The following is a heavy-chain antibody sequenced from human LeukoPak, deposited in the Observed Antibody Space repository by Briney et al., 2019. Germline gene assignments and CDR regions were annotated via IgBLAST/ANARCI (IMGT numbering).Heavy chain of an antibody. CDR3: TTGVVKVKAMVLNYYYYYMDV. Sequence: GGSLRLSCAASGFTFSSYEMNWVRQAPGKGLEWVGRIKSKTDGGTTDYAAPVKGRFTISRDDSKNTLYLQMNSLKTEDTAVYYCTTGVVKVKAMVLNYYYYYMDVWGKGTTVTVSS. J-gene: IGHJ6*03. CDR1: GFTFSSYE. CDR2: IKSKTDGGTT. D-gene: IGHD5-18*01. V-gene: IGHV3-15*01.